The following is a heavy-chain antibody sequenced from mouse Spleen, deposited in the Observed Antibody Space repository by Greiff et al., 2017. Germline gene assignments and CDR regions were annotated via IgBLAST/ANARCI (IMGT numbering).Heavy chain of an antibody. V-gene: IGHV5-12-1*01. CDR3: ARDYGNSYFDY. D-gene: IGHD2-1*01. J-gene: IGHJ2*01. CDR1: GFTFSSYY. Sequence: EVHLVESGGGLVKLGGSLKLSCAASGFTFSSYYMSWVRQTPEKRLEWVATINSGGGSTYYPDSVKGRFTISRDNAKNTLYLQMSSLNSEDTAVYYCARDYGNSYFDYWGQGTTLTVSS. CDR2: INSGGGST.